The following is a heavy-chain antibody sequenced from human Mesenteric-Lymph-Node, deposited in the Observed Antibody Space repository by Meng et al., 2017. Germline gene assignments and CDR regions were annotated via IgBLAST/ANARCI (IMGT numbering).Heavy chain of an antibody. Sequence: GESLKISCAASGFTFSSYGMHWVRQAPGKGLEWVAVIWYDGSNKYYADSVKGRFTISRDNSKNTLYLQMNSLRAEDTAVYYCARDPAAAGTIGWFDPWGQGTLVTVSS. J-gene: IGHJ5*02. CDR1: GFTFSSYG. V-gene: IGHV3-33*01. CDR3: ARDPAAAGTIGWFDP. D-gene: IGHD6-13*01. CDR2: IWYDGSNK.